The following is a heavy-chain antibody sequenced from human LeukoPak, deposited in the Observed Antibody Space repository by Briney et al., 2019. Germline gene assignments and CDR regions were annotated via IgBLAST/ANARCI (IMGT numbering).Heavy chain of an antibody. D-gene: IGHD3-22*01. V-gene: IGHV3-7*01. CDR1: GFTFSSYW. Sequence: PGGSLRLPCAVSGFTFSSYWMSWVRQAPGKGLEWVANIKQDGSEIYYVDSVKGRFTISRDNAKSSLYLQLTSLRAEDTAVYYCARDVYYYDSSGYYLSYYFDYWGQGTLVTVSS. CDR2: IKQDGSEI. CDR3: ARDVYYYDSSGYYLSYYFDY. J-gene: IGHJ4*02.